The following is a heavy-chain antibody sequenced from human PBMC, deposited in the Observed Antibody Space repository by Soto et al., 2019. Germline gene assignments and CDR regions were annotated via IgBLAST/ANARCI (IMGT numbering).Heavy chain of an antibody. J-gene: IGHJ4*02. CDR3: VTQADSGYALFNY. Sequence: EVQLVESGGGLVQPGGSLRLSCAASGFTFSNYNINWVRQAPGKGLEWVSFITSSSSTVYYADSIRGRFTISRDNAKNSLYLQMDSLRNEDTAVYYCVTQADSGYALFNYWGQGTLVTVSS. CDR1: GFTFSNYN. D-gene: IGHD5-12*01. V-gene: IGHV3-48*02. CDR2: ITSSSSTV.